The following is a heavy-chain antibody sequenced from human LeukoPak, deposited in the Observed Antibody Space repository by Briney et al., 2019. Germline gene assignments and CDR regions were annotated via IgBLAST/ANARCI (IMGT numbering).Heavy chain of an antibody. CDR3: GKDLHSYVAMDV. CDR2: IGSDGST. J-gene: IGHJ6*02. D-gene: IGHD3-10*02. Sequence: GGSLRLSCAVSGFDFSGYAMSWVRQAPGKGLEWVSGIGSDGSTHYAESVKGRFAISRENSKSTLHLQMNSLRAEDTALYYCGKDLHSYVAMDVWGQGTTVTVSS. V-gene: IGHV3-23*01. CDR1: GFDFSGYA.